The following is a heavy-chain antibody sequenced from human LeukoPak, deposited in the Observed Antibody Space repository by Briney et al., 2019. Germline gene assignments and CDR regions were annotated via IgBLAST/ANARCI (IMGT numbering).Heavy chain of an antibody. CDR3: AKWSTVTTRGYFDY. Sequence: PGGSLRLSCAASGFTFSSYSMNWVRQAPGKGLEWVSYISSSSSTIYYADSVKGRFTISRDNSKNSLYLQMNSLRAEDTALYYCAKWSTVTTRGYFDYWGQGTLVTVSS. D-gene: IGHD4-17*01. CDR1: GFTFSSYS. J-gene: IGHJ4*02. V-gene: IGHV3-48*04. CDR2: ISSSSSTI.